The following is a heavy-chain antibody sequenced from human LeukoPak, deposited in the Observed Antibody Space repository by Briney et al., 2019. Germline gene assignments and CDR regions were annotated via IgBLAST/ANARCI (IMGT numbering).Heavy chain of an antibody. Sequence: PGGSLRLSCAASGFTFSSYGMHWGRQAPGKGLEWVAFIRYAGSNKYYADSVKGRFTISRDDSKNTLYLQMNTLRAEDTAGYSCAKGGGYSSSWYGIWGQGTMVTVSS. J-gene: IGHJ3*02. CDR2: IRYAGSNK. CDR1: GFTFSSYG. D-gene: IGHD6-13*01. CDR3: AKGGGYSSSWYGI. V-gene: IGHV3-30*02.